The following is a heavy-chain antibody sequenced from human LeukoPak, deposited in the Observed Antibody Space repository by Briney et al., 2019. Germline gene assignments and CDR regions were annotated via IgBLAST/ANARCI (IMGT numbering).Heavy chain of an antibody. Sequence: SETLSLTCAVSGGSISSSNWWSWVRQPPGKGLEWIGEIYHSGSTNYNPSLKSRVTISVDKSKNQFSLKLSSVTAADTAVYYCARGDYYDSSGYDYWGQGTLVTVSS. D-gene: IGHD3-22*01. J-gene: IGHJ4*02. CDR3: ARGDYYDSSGYDY. V-gene: IGHV4-4*02. CDR1: GGSISSSNW. CDR2: IYHSGST.